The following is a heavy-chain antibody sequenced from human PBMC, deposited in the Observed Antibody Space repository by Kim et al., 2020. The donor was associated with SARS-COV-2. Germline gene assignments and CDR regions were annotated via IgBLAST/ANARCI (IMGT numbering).Heavy chain of an antibody. CDR1: GGSFSGYY. D-gene: IGHD3-10*01. V-gene: IGHV4-34*01. CDR2: INHSGST. Sequence: SETLSLTCAVYGGSFSGYYWSWIRQPPGKGLEWIGEINHSGSTNYNPSLKSRVTISVDTSKNQFSLKLSSVTAADTAVYYCARRTEPGTTRGSWSYGSGSYYKGPFDYWGQGTLVTVSS. J-gene: IGHJ4*02. CDR3: ARRTEPGTTRGSWSYGSGSYYKGPFDY.